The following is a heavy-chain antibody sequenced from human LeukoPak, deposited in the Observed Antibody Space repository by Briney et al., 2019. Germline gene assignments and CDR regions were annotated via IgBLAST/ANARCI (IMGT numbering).Heavy chain of an antibody. J-gene: IGHJ3*02. V-gene: IGHV1-69*13. CDR1: GGTFSSYA. Sequence: SVEVSCKASGGTFSSYAISWVRQAPGQGLEWMGGIIPIFGTANYAQKFQGRVTITADESTSTAYMELSSLRSEDTAVYYCAREPPNCSSTSCYSVGAFDIWGQGTMVTVSS. CDR2: IIPIFGTA. D-gene: IGHD2-2*02. CDR3: AREPPNCSSTSCYSVGAFDI.